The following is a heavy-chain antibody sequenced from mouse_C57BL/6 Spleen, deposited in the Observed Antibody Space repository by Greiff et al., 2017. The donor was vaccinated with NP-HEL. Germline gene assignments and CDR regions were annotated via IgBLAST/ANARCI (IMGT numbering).Heavy chain of an antibody. V-gene: IGHV2-5*01. CDR2: IWRGGST. D-gene: IGHD2-3*01. Sequence: QVQLKESGPGLVQPSQRLSITCTVSGFSLTTYGVHWVRQSPGKGLEWLGVIWRGGSTDYNADFMSRLSITKDNSKSQVFFKMNSVQADDTAIYYCAKNDDGYLYYYSMDYWGQGTSVTVSS. J-gene: IGHJ4*01. CDR1: GFSLTTYG. CDR3: AKNDDGYLYYYSMDY.